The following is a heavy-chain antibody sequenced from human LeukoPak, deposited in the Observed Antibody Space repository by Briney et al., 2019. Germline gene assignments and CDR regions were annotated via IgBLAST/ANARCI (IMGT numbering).Heavy chain of an antibody. D-gene: IGHD6-6*01. CDR3: ARESLAARRYFDY. J-gene: IGHJ4*02. CDR1: GFTFSSYA. V-gene: IGHV3-64*01. Sequence: GGPLRLSCAASGFTFSSYAMHWVRQAPGKGLEYVSAISSNGGSTYYANSVKGRFTISRDNSKNTLYLQMGSLRAEDMAVYYCARESLAARRYFDYWGQGTLVTVSS. CDR2: ISSNGGST.